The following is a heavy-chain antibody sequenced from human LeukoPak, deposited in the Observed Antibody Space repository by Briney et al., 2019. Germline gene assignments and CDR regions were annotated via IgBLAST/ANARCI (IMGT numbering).Heavy chain of an antibody. V-gene: IGHV4-4*07. CDR2: IDSSRRT. CDR1: GGSMTVYY. D-gene: IGHD2-15*01. CDR3: VRGLHYACSGGTCLLDY. Sequence: SETLSLTCTVYGGSMTVYYWSWIPPPAGQGLVWLGRIDSSRRTNYNPSLKSRRTLSVGTSKSPLSLKLCSWTAADTAVHYCVRGLHYACSGGTCLLDYWGQGTLVTVS. J-gene: IGHJ4*02.